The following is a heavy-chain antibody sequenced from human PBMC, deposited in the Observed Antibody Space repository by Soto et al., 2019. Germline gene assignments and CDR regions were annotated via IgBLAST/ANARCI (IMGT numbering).Heavy chain of an antibody. Sequence: SETLSLTCTFPGGSINNYYWSWIRKTPWKGLEWIGYAYYSGTTNYNSNLKSRVTILIDTSQNQFSLKLSSVTAADTAVYYCARHTDDILTGNEALDIWGQGTVVT. V-gene: IGHV4-59*08. CDR2: AYYSGTT. D-gene: IGHD3-9*01. CDR1: GGSINNYY. CDR3: ARHTDDILTGNEALDI. J-gene: IGHJ3*02.